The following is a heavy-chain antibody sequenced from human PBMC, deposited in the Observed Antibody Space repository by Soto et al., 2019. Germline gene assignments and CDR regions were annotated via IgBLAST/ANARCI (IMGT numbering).Heavy chain of an antibody. Sequence: SETLSLTCAVYGGSFSGYYWSWIRQPPGKGLEWIGEINHSGSTNYNPSLKSRVTISVDTSKNQFSLKLSSVTAADTAVYYCARGRHVVVPAAIQGGYYYYYYGMDVWGQGTTVT. CDR3: ARGRHVVVPAAIQGGYYYYYYGMDV. CDR1: GGSFSGYY. J-gene: IGHJ6*02. CDR2: INHSGST. V-gene: IGHV4-34*01. D-gene: IGHD2-2*02.